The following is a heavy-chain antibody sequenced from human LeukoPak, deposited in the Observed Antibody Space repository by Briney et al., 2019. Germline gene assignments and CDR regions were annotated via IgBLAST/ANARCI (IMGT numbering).Heavy chain of an antibody. V-gene: IGHV3-30*18. CDR2: ISYDGSNK. CDR3: AKARLGAWNYGAFDI. Sequence: GGSLRLSCAASGFTFSSYGMHWVRQAPGKGLEGMAVISYDGSNKYYADSLKGRFTISRDNSKNTLYLQMNSLRTEDTAVYYCAKARLGAWNYGAFDIWGQGTMVTVSS. J-gene: IGHJ3*02. CDR1: GFTFSSYG. D-gene: IGHD1-7*01.